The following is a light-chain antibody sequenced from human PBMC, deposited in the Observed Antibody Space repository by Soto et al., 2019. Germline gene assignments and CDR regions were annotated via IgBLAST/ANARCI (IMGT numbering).Light chain of an antibody. CDR2: SNN. Sequence: QSVLTQPPSVSGAPGQTVTISCTGSSSNIGAGYDVHWYQQVPGTAPKLVLYSNNQRPSGVPDRFSGSKSGTSASLAISGLRSEDEADYYCAAWDDSLSGPVFGGGTKLTVL. CDR1: SSNIGAGYD. CDR3: AAWDDSLSGPV. J-gene: IGLJ2*01. V-gene: IGLV1-47*02.